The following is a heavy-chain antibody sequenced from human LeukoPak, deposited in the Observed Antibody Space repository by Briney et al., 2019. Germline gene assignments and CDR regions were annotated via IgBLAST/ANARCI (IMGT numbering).Heavy chain of an antibody. CDR2: ISYSGTT. V-gene: IGHV4-59*01. CDR1: DIGDFY. Sequence: SETLSLTCTVSDIGDFYWSWIRQPPGKGLEYIGYISYSGTTNYNPSLKSRVIISLNTSKNQFSLKLSSVTAADTAVYFCARVGGYSGTDVFDFWGQGTMVTASS. D-gene: IGHD6-19*01. CDR3: ARVGGYSGTDVFDF. J-gene: IGHJ3*01.